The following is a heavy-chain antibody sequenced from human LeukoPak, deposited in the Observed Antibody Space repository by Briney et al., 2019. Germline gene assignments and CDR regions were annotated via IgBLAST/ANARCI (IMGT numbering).Heavy chain of an antibody. Sequence: ASVKVSCKASGYTFTGYYMHWVRQAPGQGLEWMGWINPNSGGTNYAQKFQGWVTMTRDTSISTAYMELSRLRSDDTAVYYCARGERIAAAGWGFDPWGQGTLVTVSS. D-gene: IGHD6-13*01. V-gene: IGHV1-2*04. J-gene: IGHJ5*02. CDR3: ARGERIAAAGWGFDP. CDR1: GYTFTGYY. CDR2: INPNSGGT.